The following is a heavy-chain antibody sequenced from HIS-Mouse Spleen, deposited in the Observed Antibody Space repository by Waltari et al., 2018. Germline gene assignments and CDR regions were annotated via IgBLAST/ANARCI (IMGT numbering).Heavy chain of an antibody. V-gene: IGHV1-2*02. D-gene: IGHD3-16*01. CDR3: ASRGRGNDAFDI. Sequence: QVQLVQSGAEVKKPGASVKVSCKASGYTFTGYYMHWVRQAPGQGLEWMGWINPNRGGTNYATKFKGRVTMTRDTSNSTAYMELSRLRSDDTAVYYCASRGRGNDAFDIWGQGTMVTVSS. CDR1: GYTFTGYY. CDR2: INPNRGGT. J-gene: IGHJ3*02.